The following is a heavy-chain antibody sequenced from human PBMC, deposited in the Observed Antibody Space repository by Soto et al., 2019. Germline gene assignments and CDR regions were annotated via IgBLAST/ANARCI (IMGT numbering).Heavy chain of an antibody. CDR2: ISGSGSST. D-gene: IGHD6-19*01. CDR3: AKDEYSSGWYGY. Sequence: PGGSLRLSCAASGFTFSSYAMSWVRQAPGKGLEWVSTISGSGSSTYYADSVKGRFTISRDNSKNTLYLQMNSLRAEDTAVYYCAKDEYSSGWYGYWGQGTLVTVSS. V-gene: IGHV3-23*01. J-gene: IGHJ4*02. CDR1: GFTFSSYA.